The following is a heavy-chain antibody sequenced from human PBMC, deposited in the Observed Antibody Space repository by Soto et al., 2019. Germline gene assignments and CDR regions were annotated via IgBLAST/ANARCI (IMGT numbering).Heavy chain of an antibody. D-gene: IGHD3-9*01. CDR2: IYDSVNT. J-gene: IGHJ4*02. Sequence: PSETLSLTCTVSGDSLSSGGHYWIWIRQPPGKGLEWIGHIYDSVNTYYSPSLRSRVTISADMSKNQFSLNLRSVTAADTAVYYCARVDHRGYFAILTDYWGQGTLVTVSS. CDR3: ARVDHRGYFAILTDY. CDR1: GDSLSSGGHY. V-gene: IGHV4-31*03.